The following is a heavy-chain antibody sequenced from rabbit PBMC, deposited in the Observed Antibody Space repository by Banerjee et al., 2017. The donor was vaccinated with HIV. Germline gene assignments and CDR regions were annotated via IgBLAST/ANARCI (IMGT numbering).Heavy chain of an antibody. V-gene: IGHV1S45*01. Sequence: QQQLEESGGGLVKPGGTLTLTCKASGIDFSNHYYMCWVRQAPGKGLESIAYIYAGSSVATYYATWAKGRFTISKTSSTTVTLQMTSLTAADTATYFCARDNASGDGYNFNLWGQGTLVTVS. D-gene: IGHD1-1*01. J-gene: IGHJ4*01. CDR2: IYAGSSVAT. CDR3: ARDNASGDGYNFNL. CDR1: GIDFSNHYY.